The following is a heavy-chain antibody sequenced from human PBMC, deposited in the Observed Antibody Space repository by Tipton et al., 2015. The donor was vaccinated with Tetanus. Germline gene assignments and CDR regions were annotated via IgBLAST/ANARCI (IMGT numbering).Heavy chain of an antibody. D-gene: IGHD6-19*01. Sequence: TLSLTCSVSGASISSSVYYWGRIRQPPGKGLEWIGSVFSTGNTYYNPSLKSRVTVSVDTSKNQFSLRLSSVTAADTAVYYCVTSLAVSRPIDYWGQGTLVTVAS. J-gene: IGHJ4*02. CDR2: VFSTGNT. V-gene: IGHV4-39*01. CDR1: GASISSSVYY. CDR3: VTSLAVSRPIDY.